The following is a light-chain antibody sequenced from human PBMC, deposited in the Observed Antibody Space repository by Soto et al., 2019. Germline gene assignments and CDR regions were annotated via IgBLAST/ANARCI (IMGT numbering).Light chain of an antibody. CDR2: EVF. CDR3: SSYTASSARV. CDR1: NSDLGAYDY. Sequence: QSVLTQPASVSGSPGQSITISWTGTNSDLGAYDYVSWYQQHPGKAPRLLIYEVFNRPSGVSDRFSGSKSANTASLTISGLQADDEADYYCSSYTASSARVFGPGTKLTAL. J-gene: IGLJ1*01. V-gene: IGLV2-14*01.